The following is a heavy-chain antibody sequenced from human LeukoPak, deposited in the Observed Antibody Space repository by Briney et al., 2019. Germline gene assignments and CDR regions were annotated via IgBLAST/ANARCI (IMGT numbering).Heavy chain of an antibody. CDR2: ISSNSNI. J-gene: IGHJ3*02. CDR1: GFTFSSYS. Sequence: GGSLRLSCAASGFTFSSYSMNWVRQAPGKGLEWVSSISSNSNIYYADSVKGRFTISRDNAKNSLYLQMNSLRAEDTAVYYCARDGLSHDSSGYVRAFDIWGQGTMVTVSS. D-gene: IGHD3-22*01. CDR3: ARDGLSHDSSGYVRAFDI. V-gene: IGHV3-21*01.